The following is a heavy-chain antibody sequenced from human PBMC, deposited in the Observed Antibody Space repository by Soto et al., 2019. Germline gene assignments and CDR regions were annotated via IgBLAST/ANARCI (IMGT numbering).Heavy chain of an antibody. CDR1: GFTFSNAW. J-gene: IGHJ4*02. Sequence: PGGSLRLSCAGSGFTFSNAWMNWVRQAPGKGLEWVGRVKSKTHGGTTDYAAPVKGRFTISRDDSENTVFLQMNSLETEDTAVYYCATGGYYPDYWGQGTLVTVSS. D-gene: IGHD3-10*01. CDR2: VKSKTHGGTT. V-gene: IGHV3-15*01. CDR3: ATGGYYPDY.